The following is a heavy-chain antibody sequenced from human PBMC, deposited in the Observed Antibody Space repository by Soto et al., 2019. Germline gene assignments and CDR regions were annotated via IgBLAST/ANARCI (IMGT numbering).Heavy chain of an antibody. CDR2: ISSSGSTI. V-gene: IGHV3-48*03. D-gene: IGHD2-2*01. J-gene: IGHJ6*02. Sequence: VGSLRLSCAASGFTFSSYEMNWVRQAPGKGLEWDSCISSSGSTIYYADSVKGRFTISRDNAKNSLYLQMNSLRAEDTAVYYCARDSIVVVPAAMRVKDYYYGMDVWGQGTTVTLSS. CDR3: ARDSIVVVPAAMRVKDYYYGMDV. CDR1: GFTFSSYE.